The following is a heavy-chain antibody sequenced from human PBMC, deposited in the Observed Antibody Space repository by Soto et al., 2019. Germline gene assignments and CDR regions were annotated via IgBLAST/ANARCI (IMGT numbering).Heavy chain of an antibody. CDR3: ASSSRGYYYEGRPFDY. Sequence: QVQLVQSGAEVKKPGSSVKVSCKASGGTFSSYAISWVRQAPGQGLEWMGGIIPIFGTANYAQKFQGRVTITADESTSTADRELSSLRSEDTAVYYCASSSRGYYYEGRPFDYWGQGTLVTVSS. V-gene: IGHV1-69*12. CDR1: GGTFSSYA. CDR2: IIPIFGTA. J-gene: IGHJ4*02. D-gene: IGHD3-22*01.